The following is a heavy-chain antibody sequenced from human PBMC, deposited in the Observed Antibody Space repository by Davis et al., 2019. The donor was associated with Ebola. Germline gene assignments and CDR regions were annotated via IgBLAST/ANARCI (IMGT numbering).Heavy chain of an antibody. V-gene: IGHV3-7*03. Sequence: PGGSLRLSCAASGFTFRSYWMSWVRQAPGKGLEWVAKIKEDGSVKLEVDSVKGRFTISRDNAKDSLYLQMNSLRAEDTAVYYCAGGSRNMDVWGQGTTVTVSS. CDR3: AGGSRNMDV. CDR2: IKEDGSVK. CDR1: GFTFRSYW. J-gene: IGHJ6*02.